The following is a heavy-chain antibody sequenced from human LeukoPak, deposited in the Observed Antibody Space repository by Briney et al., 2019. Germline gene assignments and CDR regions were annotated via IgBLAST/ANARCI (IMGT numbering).Heavy chain of an antibody. CDR1: VGSISSYY. Sequence: SETLSLTCTVSVGSISSYYWSWIRQPPGKGLEWIGYIYYSGSTNYNPSLKSRVTISVDTSKNQFSLRLSSVTAADMAVYSCARSGSGWYSDDQRDAFDIWGQGTMLTVSS. CDR2: IYYSGST. D-gene: IGHD6-19*01. V-gene: IGHV4-59*08. J-gene: IGHJ3*02. CDR3: ARSGSGWYSDDQRDAFDI.